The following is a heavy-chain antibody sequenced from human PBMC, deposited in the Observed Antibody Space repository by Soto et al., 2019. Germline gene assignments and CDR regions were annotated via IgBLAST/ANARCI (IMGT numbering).Heavy chain of an antibody. CDR3: ARGRRGNFDY. Sequence: SETLCLRCAVAGGSSSGVYDCAWIRQPPGKGLEWIGSIYHSGTTYYNPSLKSRVTISVDTSKNQFSLKLSSVTAADTAVYYCARGRRGNFDYWGQGTLVTVSS. J-gene: IGHJ4*02. CDR1: GGSSSGVYD. V-gene: IGHV4-38-2*01. CDR2: IYHSGTT.